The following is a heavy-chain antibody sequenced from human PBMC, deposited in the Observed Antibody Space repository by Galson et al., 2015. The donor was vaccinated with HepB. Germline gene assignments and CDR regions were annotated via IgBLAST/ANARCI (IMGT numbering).Heavy chain of an antibody. CDR2: IKTKTDGGTT. CDR3: TKIVSGY. V-gene: IGHV3-15*07. D-gene: IGHD2/OR15-2a*01. J-gene: IGHJ4*02. CDR1: GFIFNNAW. Sequence: SLRLSCAASGFIFNNAWMHWVRQAPGKGLEWVGRIKTKTDGGTTDYVAPVQGRFTISRDDSRNMMYLQMNSLKTEDTAVYYCTKIVSGYWGQGSLVTVSS.